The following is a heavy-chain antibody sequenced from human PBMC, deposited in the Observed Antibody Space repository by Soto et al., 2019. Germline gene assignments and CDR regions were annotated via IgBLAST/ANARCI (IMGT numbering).Heavy chain of an antibody. CDR3: ARANLDM. CDR1: GFTLNNLW. D-gene: IGHD2-2*03. CDR2: IKPDGSEN. V-gene: IGHV3-7*04. J-gene: IGHJ4*02. Sequence: EVQLVESGGGLVQPGGSLRLSCAPSGFTLNNLWMSWVRQAPGKGLEWVANIKPDGSENSYVDSVKGRFTISRDNAQNSLPLQLTHLCAEGTAVYYCARANLDMRGQGTLVTVSS.